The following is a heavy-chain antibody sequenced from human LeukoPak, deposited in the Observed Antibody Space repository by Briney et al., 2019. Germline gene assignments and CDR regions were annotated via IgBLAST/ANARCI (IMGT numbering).Heavy chain of an antibody. V-gene: IGHV4-39*07. CDR1: GDSINSINYY. D-gene: IGHD1-26*01. CDR3: ARDQRSLYDF. J-gene: IGHJ4*02. CDR2: TSSGGHT. Sequence: SETLSLTCTVSGDSINSINYYWGWIRQPPGEGLEWIASTSSGGHTFYNPSLKSRVTISIDTSKNQFSLKLGSVTAADTAIYYCARDQRSLYDFWGQGSLVTVSS.